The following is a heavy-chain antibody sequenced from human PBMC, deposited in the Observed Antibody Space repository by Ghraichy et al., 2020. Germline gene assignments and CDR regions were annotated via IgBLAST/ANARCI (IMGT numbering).Heavy chain of an antibody. CDR1: GGSFSGYY. CDR3: ARDHIVGARYYYYGMDV. CDR2: INHSGST. D-gene: IGHD1-26*01. Sequence: SETLSLTCAVYGGSFSGYYWSWIRQPPGKGLEWIGEINHSGSTNYNPSLKSRVTISVETSKNQFSLKLSSVTAADTAVYYCARDHIVGARYYYYGMDVWGQGTTVTVSS. J-gene: IGHJ6*02. V-gene: IGHV4-34*01.